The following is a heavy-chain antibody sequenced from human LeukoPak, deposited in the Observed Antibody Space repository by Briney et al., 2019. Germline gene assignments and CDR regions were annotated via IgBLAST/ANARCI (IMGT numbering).Heavy chain of an antibody. J-gene: IGHJ5*02. Sequence: ASVKVSCKASGYTFTGYYMHWVRQAPGQGLEWMGWINPNSGGTNYAQKFQGRVTMTRDTSISTAYMELSRLRSDDTAVYYCARDLISGYRGNRFDPWGQGTLVTVSS. CDR2: INPNSGGT. D-gene: IGHD3-22*01. CDR3: ARDLISGYRGNRFDP. CDR1: GYTFTGYY. V-gene: IGHV1-2*02.